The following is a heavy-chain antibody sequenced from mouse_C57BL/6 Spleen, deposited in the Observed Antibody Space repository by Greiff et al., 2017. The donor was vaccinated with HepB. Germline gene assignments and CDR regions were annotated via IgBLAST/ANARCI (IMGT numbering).Heavy chain of an antibody. D-gene: IGHD1-1*01. Sequence: QVQLQQSGPELVKPGASVKISCKASGYAFSSSWMNWVKQRPGKGLEWIGRIYPGDGDTNYNGKFKGKATLTADKSSSTAYMQLSSLTSEDSAVYVCAREEGYYGSSPDYWGQGTTLTVSS. CDR2: IYPGDGDT. V-gene: IGHV1-82*01. J-gene: IGHJ2*01. CDR1: GYAFSSSW. CDR3: AREEGYYGSSPDY.